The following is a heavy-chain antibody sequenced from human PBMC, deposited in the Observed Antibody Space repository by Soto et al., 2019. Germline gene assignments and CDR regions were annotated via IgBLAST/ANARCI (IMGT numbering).Heavy chain of an antibody. Sequence: EVQLLESGGGLVQPGGSLRLSCAASGFSFSSYAMVWVRQAPGKGLEWVSVISARGGSLYFADSVKGRFTISRDNSKNVLSLEMTSLRAEDTATYFCAKGSIEYGAWVDNWGQGTLVVVSS. J-gene: IGHJ4*02. CDR1: GFSFSSYA. CDR2: ISARGGSL. CDR3: AKGSIEYGAWVDN. V-gene: IGHV3-23*01. D-gene: IGHD2-21*02.